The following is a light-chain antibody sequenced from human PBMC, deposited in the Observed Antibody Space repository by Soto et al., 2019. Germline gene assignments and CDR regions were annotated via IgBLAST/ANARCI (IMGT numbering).Light chain of an antibody. Sequence: QSALTQPPSASGSPGQSVTISCTGTSSDVGAYIYVSWYQQHPGPAPKLIIYEVNKRPSGVPDRFSGSRSGNTASLTVSGLQSEDAADYYCISYAGNHNVVFGGGTKLTVL. CDR1: SSDVGAYIY. CDR3: ISYAGNHNVV. J-gene: IGLJ2*01. CDR2: EVN. V-gene: IGLV2-8*01.